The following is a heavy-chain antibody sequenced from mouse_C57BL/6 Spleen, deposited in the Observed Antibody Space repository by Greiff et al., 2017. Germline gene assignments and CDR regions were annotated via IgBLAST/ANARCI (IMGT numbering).Heavy chain of an antibody. CDR3: ARDRHYYGSSPYYFDY. CDR1: GFTFSSYA. J-gene: IGHJ2*01. Sequence: EVKLMESGGGLVKPGGSLKLSCAASGFTFSSYAMSWVRQTPEKRLEWVATISDGGSYTYYPDNVKGRFTISRDNAKNNLYLQMSHLKSEDTAMYYCARDRHYYGSSPYYFDYWGQGTTLTVSS. V-gene: IGHV5-4*01. D-gene: IGHD1-1*01. CDR2: ISDGGSYT.